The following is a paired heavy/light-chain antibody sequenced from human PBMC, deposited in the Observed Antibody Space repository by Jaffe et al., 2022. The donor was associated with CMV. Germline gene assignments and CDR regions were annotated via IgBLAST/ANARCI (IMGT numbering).Heavy chain of an antibody. J-gene: IGHJ2*01. CDR1: GFTFNNHA. CDR3: AKDNGGSGDWYFDL. D-gene: IGHD6-25*01. Sequence: EVQLVESGGGLVQPGGSLRLSCAASGFTFNNHAMTWVRQAPGKGLEWVSGISSSAGHTYEADSVKGRFTISRDNSKDTLYLQMNSLRAEDTAVYYCAKDNGGSGDWYFDLWGRGTLVTVSS. CDR2: ISSSAGHT. V-gene: IGHV3-23*04.
Light chain of an antibody. Sequence: SYELTQPLSVSVALGQTARITCGGNDIVTKNVHWYQQKPGQAPVVVIYRDDNRPSGIPERFSGSNSGNTATLTISRAQAGDEAVYYCQVWDTIVVFGGGTELTVL. J-gene: IGLJ2*01. CDR3: QVWDTIVV. CDR2: RDD. CDR1: DIVTKN. V-gene: IGLV3-9*01.